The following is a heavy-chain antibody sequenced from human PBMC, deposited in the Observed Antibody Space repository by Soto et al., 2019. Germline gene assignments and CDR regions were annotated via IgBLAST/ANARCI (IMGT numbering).Heavy chain of an antibody. J-gene: IGHJ5*02. CDR2: IYYSGST. V-gene: IGHV4-31*03. CDR1: GGSISSGGYY. CDR3: ARESRGEGYSYGLENWFDP. D-gene: IGHD5-18*01. Sequence: SETLSLTCTVSGGSISSGGYYWSWIRQHPGKGLEWIGYIYYSGSTYYNPSLKSRVTISVDTSKNQFSLKLSSVTAADTAVYYCARESRGEGYSYGLENWFDPWGQGTLVTVSS.